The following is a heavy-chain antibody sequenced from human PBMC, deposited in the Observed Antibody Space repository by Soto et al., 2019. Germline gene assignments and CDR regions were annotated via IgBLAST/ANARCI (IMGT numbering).Heavy chain of an antibody. CDR1: GGSFSGCY. V-gene: IGHV4-34*01. J-gene: IGHJ2*01. Sequence: QVQLQQWGAGLLKPSETLSLTCAVYGGSFSGCYWSWIRQPPGKGLEWIGEINHSGSTNYNPSLKSRVTISVDTSKNQFSLKLSSVTAADTAVYYCARGSVAGLSGYWYFDLWGRGTLVTVSS. CDR3: ARGSVAGLSGYWYFDL. CDR2: INHSGST. D-gene: IGHD6-19*01.